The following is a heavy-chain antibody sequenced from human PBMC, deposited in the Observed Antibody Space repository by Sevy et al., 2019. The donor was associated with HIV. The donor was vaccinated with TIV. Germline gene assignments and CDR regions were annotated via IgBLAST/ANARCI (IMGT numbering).Heavy chain of an antibody. CDR1: GFTFSTYT. D-gene: IGHD6-19*01. Sequence: GGSLRLSCAASGFTFSTYTMNWVRQAPGKGLEWVSSISGLSNYIYYADSMKGRFSISRDNAKNSLYLQMISLRAEDTAVFYCARAVPATDAFDIWGQGTLVTVSS. CDR2: ISGLSNYI. V-gene: IGHV3-21*01. J-gene: IGHJ3*02. CDR3: ARAVPATDAFDI.